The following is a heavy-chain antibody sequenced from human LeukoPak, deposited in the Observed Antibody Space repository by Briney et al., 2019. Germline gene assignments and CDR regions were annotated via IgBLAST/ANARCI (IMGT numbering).Heavy chain of an antibody. CDR3: AKDKIGGDGEWCFDL. J-gene: IGHJ2*01. CDR2: LLRSGSST. CDR1: GFTFRNFA. D-gene: IGHD2-21*01. Sequence: GGSLRLSCAASGFTFRNFAMSWVRQAPGNGLEWVSGLLRSGSSTYYADSVRGRIPISRDNSKHTWLLEMHTLRTEDTAVYYCAKDKIGGDGEWCFDLWGRGTLVTVSS. V-gene: IGHV3-23*01.